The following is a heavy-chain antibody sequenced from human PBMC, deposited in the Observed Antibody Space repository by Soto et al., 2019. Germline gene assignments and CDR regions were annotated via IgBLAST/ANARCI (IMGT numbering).Heavy chain of an antibody. CDR2: ISSSSSYI. D-gene: IGHD6-19*01. V-gene: IGHV3-21*01. CDR1: GFTFSSYG. Sequence: EVQLVESGGGLVKPGGSLRLSCAASGFTFSSYGMNWVRQAPGKGLEWVSAISSSSSYIYYADSVKGRFTISRDNAKNSPYLPMNSLGAEDTAVYYCTIYVGSGWYMAAFDIWGQGTMVTVSS. J-gene: IGHJ3*02. CDR3: TIYVGSGWYMAAFDI.